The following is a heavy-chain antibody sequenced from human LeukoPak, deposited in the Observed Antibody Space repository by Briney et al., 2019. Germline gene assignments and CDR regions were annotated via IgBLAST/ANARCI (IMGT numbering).Heavy chain of an antibody. Sequence: RRASVKVSCKASGGTFSSYAISWVRQAPGQGLEWMGGIIPIFGTANYAQKFQGRVTITADESTSTAYMELSSLRSEDTAVYYCASQGSRYCSGGSCYPSRHYYYYYGMDVWGKGTTVTVYS. CDR2: IIPIFGTA. CDR1: GGTFSSYA. V-gene: IGHV1-69*13. J-gene: IGHJ6*04. D-gene: IGHD2-15*01. CDR3: ASQGSRYCSGGSCYPSRHYYYYYGMDV.